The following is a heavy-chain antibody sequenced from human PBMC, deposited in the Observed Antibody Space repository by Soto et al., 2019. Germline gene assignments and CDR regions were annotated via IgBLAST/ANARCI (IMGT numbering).Heavy chain of an antibody. Sequence: GGSLRLSCAASGFSFSDHYMDWVRQAPGKGLEWVSAISGSGGSTYYADSVKGRFTISRDNSKNTLYLQMSSLRAEDTAVYYCAKVMVKNWFDPWGQGTLVTVSS. V-gene: IGHV3-23*01. J-gene: IGHJ5*02. CDR2: ISGSGGST. CDR3: AKVMVKNWFDP. D-gene: IGHD5-18*01. CDR1: GFSFSDHY.